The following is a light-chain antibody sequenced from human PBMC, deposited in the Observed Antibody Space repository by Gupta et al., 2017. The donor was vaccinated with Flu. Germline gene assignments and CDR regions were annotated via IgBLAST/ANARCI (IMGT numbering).Light chain of an antibody. J-gene: IGKJ2*01. Sequence: EIVLTQSPATLSLSPGERATLSCWASQSVGKFLAWYQQKPGQAPRLLISGTSNRASGIPARFTGSGSGPEFTLTISSLAPEDSALYYCQERSTWRKTFGQGTRLEIK. CDR2: GTS. V-gene: IGKV3-11*01. CDR1: QSVGKF. CDR3: QERSTWRKT.